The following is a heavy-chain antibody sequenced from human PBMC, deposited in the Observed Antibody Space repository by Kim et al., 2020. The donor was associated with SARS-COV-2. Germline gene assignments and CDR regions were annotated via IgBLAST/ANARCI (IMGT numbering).Heavy chain of an antibody. J-gene: IGHJ4*02. CDR3: ARGGIVVVSHHHY. Sequence: SETLSLTCTVSGGSISSGGYYWSWIRQHPGKGLEWIGYIYYSGSTYYNPSLKSRVTISVDTSKNQFSLKLSSVTAADTAVYYCARGGIVVVSHHHYWGQGTLVTVSS. CDR2: IYYSGST. CDR1: GGSISSGGYY. V-gene: IGHV4-31*03. D-gene: IGHD3-22*01.